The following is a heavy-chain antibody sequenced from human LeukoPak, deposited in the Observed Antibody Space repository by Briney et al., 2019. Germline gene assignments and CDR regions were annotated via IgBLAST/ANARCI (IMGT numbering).Heavy chain of an antibody. V-gene: IGHV3-21*01. J-gene: IGHJ4*02. CDR1: GFTSSSYS. Sequence: GGSLRLSCAASGFTSSSYSMNWVRQAPGKGLEWVSSISSSSSYIYYADSVKGRFTISRDNAKNSLYLQMNSLRAEDTAVYYCARELVTMMVLGPLFDYWGQGTLVTVSS. CDR2: ISSSSSYI. D-gene: IGHD3-22*01. CDR3: ARELVTMMVLGPLFDY.